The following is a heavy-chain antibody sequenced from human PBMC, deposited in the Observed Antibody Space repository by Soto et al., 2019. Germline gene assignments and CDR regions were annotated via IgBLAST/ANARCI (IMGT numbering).Heavy chain of an antibody. CDR1: GFTFSMYS. Sequence: GGSLRLSCEVSGFTFSMYSISWVRQSPGKGLEWAAKIPQDGVDGHYADSVKGRCTISRDNGKNSLYLQLNNLRAEDAAVYYCARDHLILPAHDFFYGSDVWGRGATVTVSS. J-gene: IGHJ6*02. V-gene: IGHV3-7*03. CDR3: ARDHLILPAHDFFYGSDV. CDR2: IPQDGVDG. D-gene: IGHD2-21*02.